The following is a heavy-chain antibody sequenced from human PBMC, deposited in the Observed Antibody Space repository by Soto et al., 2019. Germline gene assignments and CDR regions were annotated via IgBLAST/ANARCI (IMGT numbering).Heavy chain of an antibody. D-gene: IGHD2-8*01. V-gene: IGHV3-15*07. Sequence: PGVSLRLSCGASGVTFSHAWMNWVRQAPGKGLEWVGRIKSKIDGGTSDYAAPVKGRFSISRDDSKDTLFLQMNSLKTEDTAVYFCATMGHCSNGVCSYYYYGMDVWGLGTTVTVS. CDR2: IKSKIDGGTS. CDR3: ATMGHCSNGVCSYYYYGMDV. CDR1: GVTFSHAW. J-gene: IGHJ6*02.